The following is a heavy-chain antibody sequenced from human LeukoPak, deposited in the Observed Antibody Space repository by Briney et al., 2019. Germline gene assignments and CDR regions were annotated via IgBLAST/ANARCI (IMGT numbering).Heavy chain of an antibody. V-gene: IGHV4-59*01. Sequence: SETLSLTCTVSGVSISSYYLSWIRQPPGKGLEWIGYIFYSGSTKYNPSLQSRVSISVDTSKNQFSLKLSSVTAADTAVYYCARIPSYYYAMDVWGHGTTFTVSS. CDR2: IFYSGST. CDR1: GVSISSYY. J-gene: IGHJ6*02. CDR3: ARIPSYYYAMDV.